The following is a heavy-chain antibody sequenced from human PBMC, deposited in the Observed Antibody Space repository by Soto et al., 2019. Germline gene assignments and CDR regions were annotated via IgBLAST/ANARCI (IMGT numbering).Heavy chain of an antibody. V-gene: IGHV3-33*01. J-gene: IGHJ6*02. D-gene: IGHD3-9*01. CDR2: IWYDGSNK. CDR3: ARGRDYDILTGYYFLHAYYYGMDV. CDR1: GGNIISYC. Sequence: LRDSCGASGGNIISYCMHRISKDQGKGLEWVAVIWYDGSNKYYADSVKGRFTISRDNSKNTLYLQMNSLRAEDTAVYYCARGRDYDILTGYYFLHAYYYGMDVWGQGTTVTVSS.